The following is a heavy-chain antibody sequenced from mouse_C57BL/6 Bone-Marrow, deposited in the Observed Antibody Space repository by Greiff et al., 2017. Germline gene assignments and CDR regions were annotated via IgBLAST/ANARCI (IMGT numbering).Heavy chain of an antibody. CDR2: ISSGSSTI. Sequence: EVQGVESGGGLVKPGGSLKLSCAASGFTFSDYGMHWVRQAPEKGLEWVAYISSGSSTIYYADTVKGRFTISRDNAKNTLFLQMTSLRSEDTAMYYCARGDYGIAWFAYWGQGTLVTVSA. D-gene: IGHD1-1*01. V-gene: IGHV5-17*01. CDR1: GFTFSDYG. CDR3: ARGDYGIAWFAY. J-gene: IGHJ3*01.